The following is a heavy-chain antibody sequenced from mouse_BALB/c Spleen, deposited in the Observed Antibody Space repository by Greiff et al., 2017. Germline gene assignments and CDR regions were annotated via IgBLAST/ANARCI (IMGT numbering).Heavy chain of an antibody. CDR3: ARSGDYGNYVPYAMDY. D-gene: IGHD2-1*01. CDR1: GYTFTDYN. CDR2: INPNNGGT. Sequence: EVQLQQSGPELVKPGASVKIPCKASGYTFTDYNMDWVKQSHGKSLEWIGDINPNNGGTIYNQKFKGKATLTVDKSSSTAYMELRSLTSEDTAVYYCARSGDYGNYVPYAMDYWGQGTSVTVSS. J-gene: IGHJ4*01. V-gene: IGHV1-18*01.